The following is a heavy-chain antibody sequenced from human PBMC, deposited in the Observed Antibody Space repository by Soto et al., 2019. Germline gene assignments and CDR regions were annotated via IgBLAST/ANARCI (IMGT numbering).Heavy chain of an antibody. D-gene: IGHD1-1*01. V-gene: IGHV3-30*18. CDR2: ISYDGSNK. CDR1: GFTFSSYG. CDR3: AKDKSRNTFDY. J-gene: IGHJ4*02. Sequence: PGGSLRLSCAASGFTFSSYGMHWVRQAPGKGLEWVAVISYDGSNKYYADSVKGRFTISRDNSKNTLYLQMNSLRAEDTAVYYCAKDKSRNTFDYWGQGTLVTVSS.